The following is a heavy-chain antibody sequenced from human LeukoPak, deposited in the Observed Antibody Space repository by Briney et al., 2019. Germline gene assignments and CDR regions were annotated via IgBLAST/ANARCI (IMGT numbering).Heavy chain of an antibody. V-gene: IGHV4-59*01. CDR2: IYYIGST. CDR3: AGVGSVVLWFGESNYYFDY. J-gene: IGHJ4*02. CDR1: GGSISSYY. D-gene: IGHD3-10*01. Sequence: SETLSLTCTVSGGSISSYYWSWIRQPPGKGLEWIGYIYYIGSTNYNPSLKSRVTISVDTSKNQFSLKLSSVTAADTAVYYCAGVGSVVLWFGESNYYFDYWGQGTLVTVSS.